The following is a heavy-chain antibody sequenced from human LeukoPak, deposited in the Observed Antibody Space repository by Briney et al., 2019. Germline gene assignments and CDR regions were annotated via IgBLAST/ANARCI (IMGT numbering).Heavy chain of an antibody. CDR1: GFTVSSNY. Sequence: GGSLRLSCAASGFTVSSNYMSWVRQAPGKGLEWVSIIYSGGSTYYADSVKGRFTISRDSSKNTLYLQMNSLRAEDTAVYYCARDPGSGYEEHFDYWGQGTLVTVSS. CDR3: ARDPGSGYEEHFDY. V-gene: IGHV3-53*01. CDR2: IYSGGST. J-gene: IGHJ4*02. D-gene: IGHD5-12*01.